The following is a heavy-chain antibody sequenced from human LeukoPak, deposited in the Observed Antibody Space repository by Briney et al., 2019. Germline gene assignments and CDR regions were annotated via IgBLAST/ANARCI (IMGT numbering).Heavy chain of an antibody. CDR1: GGSISSYY. D-gene: IGHD1-1*01. CDR3: ARQRGTQYYYYGMDV. V-gene: IGHV4-59*08. Sequence: PSETLSLTCTVSGGSISSYYWSWIRQPPGKGLEWIGYIYYSGSTNYNPSLKSRVTISVDTSKNQFSLKLSSVTAADTAVYYCARQRGTQYYYYGMDVWGQGTTVTVSS. CDR2: IYYSGST. J-gene: IGHJ6*02.